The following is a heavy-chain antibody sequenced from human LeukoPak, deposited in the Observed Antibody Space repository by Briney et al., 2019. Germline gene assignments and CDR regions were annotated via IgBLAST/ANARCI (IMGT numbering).Heavy chain of an antibody. D-gene: IGHD6-13*01. CDR3: ARGPLAAAGWFDP. J-gene: IGHJ5*02. V-gene: IGHV1-2*02. Sequence: ASVKVSCKASGYTFTSYDINWVRQAPGQGLEWMGWINPNSGGTNYAQKFQGRVTMTRDTPISTAYMELSRLRSDDTAVYYCARGPLAAAGWFDPWGQGTLVTVSS. CDR1: GYTFTSYD. CDR2: INPNSGGT.